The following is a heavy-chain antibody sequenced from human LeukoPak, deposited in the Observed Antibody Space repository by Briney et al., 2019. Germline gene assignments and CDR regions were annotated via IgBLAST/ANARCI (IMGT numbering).Heavy chain of an antibody. D-gene: IGHD4-17*01. CDR1: GFTFSSYS. V-gene: IGHV3-48*01. Sequence: GGSLRLSCAASGFTFSSYSMNWVRQAPGKGLEWVSYISSSSSTIYYADSVKGRFTISRDNSKNTLYLQMNSLRAEDTAVYYCAKDSMPTTVTPYDAFDIWGQGTMVTVSS. CDR3: AKDSMPTTVTPYDAFDI. CDR2: ISSSSSTI. J-gene: IGHJ3*02.